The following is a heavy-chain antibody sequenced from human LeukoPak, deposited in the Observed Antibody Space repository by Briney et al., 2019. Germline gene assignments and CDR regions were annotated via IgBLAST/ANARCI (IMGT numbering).Heavy chain of an antibody. Sequence: PGRSLRLSCAASRSTFSNYAMSWVRQAPGKGLEWVSAITGNGDYTDYADSVKGRFTISRDNSKNTAYLQMNSLRSEDTAVYYCAKRSGINYGYFDSWGQGTLVTVSS. J-gene: IGHJ4*02. CDR3: AKRSGINYGYFDS. V-gene: IGHV3-23*01. D-gene: IGHD1-26*01. CDR1: RSTFSNYA. CDR2: ITGNGDYT.